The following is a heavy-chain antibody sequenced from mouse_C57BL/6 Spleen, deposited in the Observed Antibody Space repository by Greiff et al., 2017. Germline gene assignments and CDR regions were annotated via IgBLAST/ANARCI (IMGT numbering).Heavy chain of an antibody. V-gene: IGHV1-80*01. CDR1: GYAFSSYW. Sequence: QVQLKESGAELVKPGASVKISCKASGYAFSSYWMNWVKQRPGKGLEWIGQIYPGDGDTNYNGKFKGKATLTADKSSSTAYMQLSSLTSEDSAVYFCAREGNGDGDAMDYWGQGTSVTVSS. D-gene: IGHD4-1*01. J-gene: IGHJ4*01. CDR3: AREGNGDGDAMDY. CDR2: IYPGDGDT.